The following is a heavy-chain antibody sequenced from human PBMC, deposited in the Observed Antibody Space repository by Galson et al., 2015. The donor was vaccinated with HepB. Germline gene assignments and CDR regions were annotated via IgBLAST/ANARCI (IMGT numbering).Heavy chain of an antibody. V-gene: IGHV1-69*13. Sequence: SVKVSCKASGGTFSSYAISWVRQAPGQGLEWMGGIIPIFGTANYAQKFQGRVTITADESTSTAYMELSSLRSEDTAVYYCASALYYDSSGYYFDDAFDIWGQGTMVTVSS. J-gene: IGHJ3*02. D-gene: IGHD3-22*01. CDR1: GGTFSSYA. CDR2: IIPIFGTA. CDR3: ASALYYDSSGYYFDDAFDI.